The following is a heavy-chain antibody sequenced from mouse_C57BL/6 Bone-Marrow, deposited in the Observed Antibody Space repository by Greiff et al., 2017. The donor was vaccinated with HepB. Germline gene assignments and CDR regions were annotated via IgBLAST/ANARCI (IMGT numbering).Heavy chain of an antibody. CDR2: INPSNGGT. V-gene: IGHV1-53*01. CDR1: GYTFTSYW. J-gene: IGHJ1*03. D-gene: IGHD1-1*01. CDR3: ASPILLRYWYFDV. Sequence: QVQLQQPGTELVKPGASVKLSCKASGYTFTSYWMHWVKQRPGQGLEWIGNINPSNGGTNYNEKFKSKATLTVDKSSSTSYMQLSSLTSEDSAVYYCASPILLRYWYFDVWGTGTTVTVSS.